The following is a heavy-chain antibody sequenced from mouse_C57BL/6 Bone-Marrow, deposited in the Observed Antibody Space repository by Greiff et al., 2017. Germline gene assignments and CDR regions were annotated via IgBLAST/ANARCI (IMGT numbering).Heavy chain of an antibody. CDR3: ARRRYDYDGYFEV. CDR1: GFTFSSYT. V-gene: IGHV5-9*01. Sequence: EVQLQESGGGLVKPGGSLKLSCAASGFTFSSYTMSWVRQTPEKRLEWVATISGGGGNTYYPDSVKGRFTISRDNAKNTLYLQMSSLRSEDTALYYCARRRYDYDGYFEVWGTGTTVTVSS. D-gene: IGHD2-4*01. J-gene: IGHJ1*03. CDR2: ISGGGGNT.